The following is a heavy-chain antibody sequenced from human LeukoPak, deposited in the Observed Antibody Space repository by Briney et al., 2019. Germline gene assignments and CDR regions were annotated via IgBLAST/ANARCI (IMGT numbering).Heavy chain of an antibody. CDR3: AKYQAVSGPWCWFDP. CDR2: ISYDGSNI. V-gene: IGHV3-30*18. D-gene: IGHD6-19*01. Sequence: GGSLRLSCEVSGFTFSNYGMHWVRQAPGKGLEWVAVISYDGSNIYYADSVKGRFTISRDNSKNTLYLQMNSLRAEDTAVYYCAKYQAVSGPWCWFDPWGQGTLVTVSS. J-gene: IGHJ5*02. CDR1: GFTFSNYG.